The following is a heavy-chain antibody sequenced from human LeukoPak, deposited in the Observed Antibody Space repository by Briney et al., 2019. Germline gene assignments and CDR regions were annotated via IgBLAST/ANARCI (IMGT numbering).Heavy chain of an antibody. Sequence: GGSLRLSCAASGFTFDDYAMHWVRQAPGKGLEWVSLISGDGGSTYYADSVKGRFTISRDNSKNSLYLQMNSLRTEDTALYYWAKDMRDGYELAHAFDIWGQGTMVTVSS. V-gene: IGHV3-43*02. CDR1: GFTFDDYA. CDR3: AKDMRDGYELAHAFDI. CDR2: ISGDGGST. J-gene: IGHJ3*02. D-gene: IGHD5-24*01.